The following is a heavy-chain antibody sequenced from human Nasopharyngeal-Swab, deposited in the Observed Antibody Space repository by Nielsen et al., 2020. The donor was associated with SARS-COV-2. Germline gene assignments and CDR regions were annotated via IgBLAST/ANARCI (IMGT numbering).Heavy chain of an antibody. CDR3: ARQRNHVFDI. V-gene: IGHV4-39*01. J-gene: IGHJ3*02. Sequence: VRQMPGKGLGWIGSICSGGTTYYNASLKSRVTISVDTSKSQFSLRLPSVTAADTAMYYCARQRNHVFDIWGQGTMVTVSS. CDR2: ICSGGTT.